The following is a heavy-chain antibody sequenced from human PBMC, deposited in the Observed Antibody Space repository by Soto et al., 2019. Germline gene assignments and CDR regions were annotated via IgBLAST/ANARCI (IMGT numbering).Heavy chain of an antibody. CDR3: ARDSCAGDCGGPEF. D-gene: IGHD2-21*02. CDR1: GFTFTSYG. Sequence: QVQLVESGGGVVQPGRSLRLSCSASGFTFTSYGMHWVRQAPGKGLEWVAVIWADGSGKYYADSVKGRFTLSRDNAKNTLFLQMHSLRAEDTAVYFCARDSCAGDCGGPEFWGQGTLGTVSS. V-gene: IGHV3-33*01. J-gene: IGHJ4*02. CDR2: IWADGSGK.